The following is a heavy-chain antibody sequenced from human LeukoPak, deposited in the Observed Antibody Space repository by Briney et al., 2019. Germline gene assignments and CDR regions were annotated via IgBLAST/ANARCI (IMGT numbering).Heavy chain of an antibody. CDR1: GFTFSSYG. V-gene: IGHV3-33*01. Sequence: GRSLRLSCASSGFTFSSYGMHWARQAPGKGLEWVAVIWYDGSNKYYADSVKGRFTISRDNSKNTLYLQMNSLRAEDTAVYYCARAKDNSGRDGFDIWGQGTMVTVSS. J-gene: IGHJ3*02. CDR2: IWYDGSNK. CDR3: ARAKDNSGRDGFDI. D-gene: IGHD6-19*01.